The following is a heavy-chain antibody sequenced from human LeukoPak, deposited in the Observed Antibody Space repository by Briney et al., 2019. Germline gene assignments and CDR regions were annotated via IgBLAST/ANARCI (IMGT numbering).Heavy chain of an antibody. V-gene: IGHV3-7*01. CDR1: GFTFSDYW. Sequence: GGSLRLSCAASGFTFSDYWMDWVRQAPGKGMEWVANINQDGSIQYYADSVRGRFIISRNNAKNSLYLQMYSLRAEDTAIYFCSRSLDYWGQGALVTASS. J-gene: IGHJ4*02. CDR3: SRSLDY. CDR2: INQDGSIQ.